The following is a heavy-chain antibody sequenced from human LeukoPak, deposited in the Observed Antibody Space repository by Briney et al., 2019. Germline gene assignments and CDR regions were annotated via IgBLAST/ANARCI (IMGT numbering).Heavy chain of an antibody. D-gene: IGHD2-2*01. CDR3: AREVVVVVPAATVWFDP. J-gene: IGHJ5*02. Sequence: TETLSLTCTVSGGSISSYYWSWIRQPAGKGLEWIGRIYTSGSTNYNPSLKSRVTMSVDTSKNQFSLKLSSVTAADTAVYYSAREVVVVVPAATVWFDPWGQGTLVTVSS. CDR2: IYTSGST. V-gene: IGHV4-4*07. CDR1: GGSISSYY.